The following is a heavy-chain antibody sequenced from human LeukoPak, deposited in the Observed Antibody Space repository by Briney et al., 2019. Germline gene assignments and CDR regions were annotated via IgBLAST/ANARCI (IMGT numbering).Heavy chain of an antibody. CDR1: GYTFTSYG. J-gene: IGHJ1*01. V-gene: IGHV1-18*04. CDR2: ISAYNGNT. CDR3: LISYYGSGSYDGEL. Sequence: ASVKVSCKASGYTFTSYGISWVRQAPGQGLEWMGWISAYNGNTGYAQKLQGRVTMTTDTSTSTAYMELRSLRSDDTAVYYCLISYYGSGSYDGELWGQGTLVTVSS. D-gene: IGHD3-10*01.